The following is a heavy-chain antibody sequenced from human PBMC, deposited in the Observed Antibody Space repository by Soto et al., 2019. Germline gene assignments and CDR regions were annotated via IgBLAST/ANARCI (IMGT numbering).Heavy chain of an antibody. CDR1: GGSISSGDCY. J-gene: IGHJ6*02. CDR2: ISYSGST. D-gene: IGHD6-13*01. Sequence: SETLSLTCSVSGGSISSGDCYWTWIRQPPGKGLEWIGYISYSGSTFYSPSLKRRVTISVDRSKNQFSLKLSSVTAADTAVYYCARGQAAALAMDVWGQGTTVTVSS. CDR3: ARGQAAALAMDV. V-gene: IGHV4-30-4*01.